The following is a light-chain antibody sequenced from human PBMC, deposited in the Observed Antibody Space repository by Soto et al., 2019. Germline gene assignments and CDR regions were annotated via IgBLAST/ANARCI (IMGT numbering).Light chain of an antibody. CDR2: SAS. J-gene: IGKJ4*01. CDR1: QNVGND. V-gene: IGKV3-11*01. Sequence: EIVLTQSPATLSLSPGERATLSCRASQNVGNDLVWYNQKRGQAPRLLIYSASNRATGIPARFSGSGSGTEFTLTNSSLEPEDFAVYYCQQRSTWTPTFGGGTKVEIK. CDR3: QQRSTWTPT.